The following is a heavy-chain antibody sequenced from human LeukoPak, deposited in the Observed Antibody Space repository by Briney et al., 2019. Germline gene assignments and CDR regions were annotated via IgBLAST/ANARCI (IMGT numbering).Heavy chain of an antibody. D-gene: IGHD5-12*01. Sequence: PSETLSLTCTVSGYSISSGYYWGWIRQPPGKGLEWIGSIYHSGSTYYNPSLKSRVTISVDTSKNQFSLKLSSVTAADTAVYYCARVATRSLWYMDVWGKGTTVTVSS. V-gene: IGHV4-38-2*02. CDR1: GYSISSGYY. CDR2: IYHSGST. CDR3: ARVATRSLWYMDV. J-gene: IGHJ6*03.